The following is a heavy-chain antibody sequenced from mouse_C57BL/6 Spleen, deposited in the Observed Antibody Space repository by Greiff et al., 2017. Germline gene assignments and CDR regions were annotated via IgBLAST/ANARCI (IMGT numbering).Heavy chain of an antibody. J-gene: IGHJ4*01. CDR1: GFTFSSYG. CDR2: ISSGGSYT. Sequence: EVQGVESGGDLVKPGGSLKLSCAASGFTFSSYGMSWVRQTPDKRLEWVATISSGGSYTYYPDSVKGRFTISRDNAKNTLYLQMSSLKSEDTAMYYCAREDGYYLDYWGQGTSVTVSS. D-gene: IGHD2-3*01. V-gene: IGHV5-6*01. CDR3: AREDGYYLDY.